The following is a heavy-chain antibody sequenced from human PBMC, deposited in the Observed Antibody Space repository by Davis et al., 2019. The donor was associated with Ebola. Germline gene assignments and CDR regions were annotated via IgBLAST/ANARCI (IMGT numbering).Heavy chain of an antibody. J-gene: IGHJ5*02. D-gene: IGHD4-17*01. Sequence: PGGSLRLSCAAYGFIFSSYAMSWARQAPGKGLEWVSSISVRSITYHADSVKGRFTISRDNSKNTLYLQMNSLRAEDTAVYYCAKVHPPTTVTTGWFDPWGQGTLVTVSS. CDR3: AKVHPPTTVTTGWFDP. CDR2: ISVRSIT. CDR1: GFIFSSYA. V-gene: IGHV3-23*01.